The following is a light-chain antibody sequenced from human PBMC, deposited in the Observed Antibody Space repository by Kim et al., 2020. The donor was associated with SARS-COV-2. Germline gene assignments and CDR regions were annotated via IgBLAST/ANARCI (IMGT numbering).Light chain of an antibody. CDR2: DTT. CDR3: LLSVTGGRV. CDR1: TGPVTTGHY. Sequence: PGGTVTLTCGSHTGPVTTGHYPQWIQQRPGQAPRTLIYDTTKKQSWTPARFSGSLLGGKSALTLSGAQTGDEADYYCLLSVTGGRVFGGGTQLTVL. J-gene: IGLJ3*02. V-gene: IGLV7-46*01.